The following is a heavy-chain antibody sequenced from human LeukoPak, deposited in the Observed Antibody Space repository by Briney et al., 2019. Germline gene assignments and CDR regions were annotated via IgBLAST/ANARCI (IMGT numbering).Heavy chain of an antibody. Sequence: ASVNVSCKASGYTFTTYGITWVRQAPGQGLEWMGGISTYNGNTNYAQKLQGRVTMTTDTSTSTAYMELRSLRSDDTAVYYCARETYYYDSSGYWGDAFDIWGQGTMVTVSS. CDR3: ARETYYYDSSGYWGDAFDI. CDR2: ISTYNGNT. D-gene: IGHD3-22*01. V-gene: IGHV1-18*01. J-gene: IGHJ3*02. CDR1: GYTFTTYG.